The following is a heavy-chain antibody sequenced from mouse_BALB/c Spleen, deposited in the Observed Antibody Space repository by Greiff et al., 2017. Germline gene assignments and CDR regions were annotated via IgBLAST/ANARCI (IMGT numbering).Heavy chain of an antibody. D-gene: IGHD2-4*01. V-gene: IGHV14-3*02. CDR3: ARYYDYDRNYFDY. CDR1: GFNFKDSY. Sequence: EVQLKESGAELVKPGASVKLSCTASGFNFKDSYMHWVKQRPEQGLEWIGRIDPANGNTKYDPKFQGKATITADTSSNTAYLQLSSLTSEDTAVYYCARYYDYDRNYFDYWGQGTTLTVSS. J-gene: IGHJ2*01. CDR2: IDPANGNT.